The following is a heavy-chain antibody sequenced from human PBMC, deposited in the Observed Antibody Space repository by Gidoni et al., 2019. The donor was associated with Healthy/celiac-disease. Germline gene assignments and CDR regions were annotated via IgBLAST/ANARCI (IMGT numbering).Heavy chain of an antibody. D-gene: IGHD2-21*02. CDR3: ARDHCGGDCSAWYYYGMDV. CDR2: IWYDGSNK. Sequence: QVQLVESGGGVVQPGRSLRLSCAASGFTFSSYGMHWVRQAPGKGLEWVAVIWYDGSNKYYADSVKGRFTISRDNSKNTLYLQMNSLRAEDTAVYYCARDHCGGDCSAWYYYGMDVWGQGTTVTVSS. CDR1: GFTFSSYG. V-gene: IGHV3-33*01. J-gene: IGHJ6*02.